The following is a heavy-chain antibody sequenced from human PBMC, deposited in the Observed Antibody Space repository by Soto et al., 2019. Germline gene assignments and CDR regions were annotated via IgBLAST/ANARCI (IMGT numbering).Heavy chain of an antibody. CDR1: GFTFSNYW. J-gene: IGHJ6*03. CDR3: ASGDCVGGTCYSLAGSFYYYMDV. CDR2: INNDGSVS. D-gene: IGHD2-15*01. V-gene: IGHV3-74*01. Sequence: VQLVESGGGLVQPGGSLRLSCVASGFTFSNYWMYWVRQAPGEGLVWVSRINNDGSVSSYADSVKGRLTISRDNVKNTLYVHMDSLRAEDTAVYYCASGDCVGGTCYSLAGSFYYYMDVWGKGTAVTVFS.